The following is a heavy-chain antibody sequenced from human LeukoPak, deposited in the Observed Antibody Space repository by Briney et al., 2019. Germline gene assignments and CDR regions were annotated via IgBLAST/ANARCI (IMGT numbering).Heavy chain of an antibody. CDR2: ISYDGSNK. J-gene: IGHJ4*02. CDR1: GFTFSSYA. CDR3: ARWGQNRSS. Sequence: PGRSLRLSCAASGFTFSSYAMHWVRQAPVKGLEWVAVISYDGSNKYYADSVKGRFTISRDNSKNTLYLQMNSLRAEDTAVYYCARWGQNRSSWGQGALVTVSS. V-gene: IGHV3-30-3*01. D-gene: IGHD6-6*01.